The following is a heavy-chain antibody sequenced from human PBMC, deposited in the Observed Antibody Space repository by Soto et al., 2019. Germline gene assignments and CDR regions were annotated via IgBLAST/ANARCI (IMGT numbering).Heavy chain of an antibody. CDR2: ISAYNGNT. D-gene: IGHD6-6*01. Sequence: ASVKVSCKASGYTFTSYGISWVRQAPGQGLEWMGWISAYNGNTNYAQKLQGRVTMTTDTSTSTAYMELRSLRSDDTAVYYCARDHPYSSSTGRAFDYWGQGTLVTVSS. J-gene: IGHJ4*02. CDR1: GYTFTSYG. CDR3: ARDHPYSSSTGRAFDY. V-gene: IGHV1-18*01.